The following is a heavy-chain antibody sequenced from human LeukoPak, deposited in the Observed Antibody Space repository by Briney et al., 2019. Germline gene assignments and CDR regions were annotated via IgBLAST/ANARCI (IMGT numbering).Heavy chain of an antibody. CDR3: ARARERWLQSANFDY. J-gene: IGHJ4*02. CDR2: ISSSSSTI. Sequence: NPGGSLRLSCAASGFTFSDYYMSWIRQAPGKGLEWVSYISSSSSTIYYADSVKGRFTISRDNAKNSLYLQMNSLRAEDTAVYYCARARERWLQSANFDYWGQGTLVTVSS. V-gene: IGHV3-11*04. D-gene: IGHD5-24*01. CDR1: GFTFSDYY.